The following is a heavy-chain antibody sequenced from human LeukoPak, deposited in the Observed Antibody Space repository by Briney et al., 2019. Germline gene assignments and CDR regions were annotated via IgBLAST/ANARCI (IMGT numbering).Heavy chain of an antibody. D-gene: IGHD4-17*01. CDR1: GGSISSGGYY. J-gene: IGHJ4*02. Sequence: SETLSLTCTVSGGSISSGGYYWSWIRQHPGKGLEWIGYIYYSGNTYYNPSLKSRVTISVDTSKNQFSLKLSSVTAADTAVYYCASGMTTVTSPFDYWGQGTLATVSS. CDR2: IYYSGNT. V-gene: IGHV4-31*03. CDR3: ASGMTTVTSPFDY.